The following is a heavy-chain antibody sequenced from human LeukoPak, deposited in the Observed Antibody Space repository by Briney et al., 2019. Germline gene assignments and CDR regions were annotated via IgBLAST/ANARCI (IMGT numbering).Heavy chain of an antibody. CDR1: GYTFTDYY. CDR2: INPNSGAT. Sequence: ASVTVSCKASGYTFTDYYMHWVRQAPGQGLEWMGWINPNSGATHYAQKFQGRVTMTSDTSITTAYMDLSGLRSDDTAVYYCARGGPLTDRSLHYFDYWGQGTLVTVSS. D-gene: IGHD1-14*01. V-gene: IGHV1-2*02. CDR3: ARGGPLTDRSLHYFDY. J-gene: IGHJ4*02.